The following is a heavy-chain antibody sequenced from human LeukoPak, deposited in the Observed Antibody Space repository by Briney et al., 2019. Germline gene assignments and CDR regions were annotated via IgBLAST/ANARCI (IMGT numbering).Heavy chain of an antibody. CDR2: IYYSGST. Sequence: SETLSLTCTVSGGSISSYYWSWIRQPPGKGLEWIGYIYYSGSTNYNPSLKSRVTISVDTSKNQFSLKLSSVTAADTAVYYCARDQAHYDFWSGYYGGYYDYWGQGTLVTVSS. CDR3: ARDQAHYDFWSGYYGGYYDY. V-gene: IGHV4-59*01. J-gene: IGHJ4*02. CDR1: GGSISSYY. D-gene: IGHD3-3*01.